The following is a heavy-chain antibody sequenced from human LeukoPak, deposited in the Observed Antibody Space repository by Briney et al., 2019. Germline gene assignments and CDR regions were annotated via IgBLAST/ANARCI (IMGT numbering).Heavy chain of an antibody. CDR3: ARQDLRYYDSGGDFDY. CDR1: GGSISSSSYY. Sequence: SETPSLTCTVSGGSISSSSYYWGWIRQPPGKGVEWIGSIYYSGSTYYNPSLKSRVTRSVDTSKNQFSLKLSSVTAADTAVYYCARQDLRYYDSGGDFDYWGPGNLVTVSS. D-gene: IGHD3-22*01. CDR2: IYYSGST. J-gene: IGHJ4*02. V-gene: IGHV4-39*01.